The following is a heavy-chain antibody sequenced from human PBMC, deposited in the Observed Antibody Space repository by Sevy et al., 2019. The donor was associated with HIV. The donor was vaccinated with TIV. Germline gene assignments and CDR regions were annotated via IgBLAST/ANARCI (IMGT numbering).Heavy chain of an antibody. V-gene: IGHV3-23*01. CDR1: GFTVVSYA. CDR2: IYGSGSTT. J-gene: IGHJ3*02. Sequence: GRSLRLSCKPSGFTVVSYAMNWVRQAPGKGLEWVSTIYGSGSTTYHADSLRGRFSISRDDSKNTLYLQMNSLKTEDTAVYYCAGGRFDSSGSFDAFDIWGQGTMVTVSS. CDR3: AGGRFDSSGSFDAFDI. D-gene: IGHD3-22*01.